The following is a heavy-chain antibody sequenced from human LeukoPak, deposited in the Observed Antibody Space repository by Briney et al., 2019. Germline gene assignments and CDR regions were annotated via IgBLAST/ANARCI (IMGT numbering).Heavy chain of an antibody. V-gene: IGHV1-2*06. Sequence: ASVKVSCKTSGYTFIDYHLHWVRQVPGQGLEWMGRIIPNSGDTKYAQKFQGRVTMTRNTSISTAYMELSSLRSEDTAVYYCARDGQKSGVDYWGQGTLVTVSS. CDR3: ARDGQKSGVDY. CDR1: GYTFIDYH. CDR2: IIPNSGDT. J-gene: IGHJ4*02. D-gene: IGHD3-3*01.